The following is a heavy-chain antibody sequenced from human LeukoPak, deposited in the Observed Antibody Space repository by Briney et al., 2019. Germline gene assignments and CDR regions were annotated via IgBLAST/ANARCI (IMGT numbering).Heavy chain of an antibody. Sequence: SETLSLTCTVSGGSISSSSYYWGWIRQPPGKGLEWIGSIYYSGSTYYNPSLKSRVTISVDTSKNQFSLKLSSVTAVDTAVYYCARDRDRYCSSTSCYGGFFDLWGRGALVTVSS. J-gene: IGHJ2*01. CDR3: ARDRDRYCSSTSCYGGFFDL. CDR2: IYYSGST. CDR1: GGSISSSSYY. D-gene: IGHD2-2*01. V-gene: IGHV4-39*07.